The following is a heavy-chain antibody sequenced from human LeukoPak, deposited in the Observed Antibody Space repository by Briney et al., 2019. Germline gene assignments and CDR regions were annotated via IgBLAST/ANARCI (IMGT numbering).Heavy chain of an antibody. V-gene: IGHV3-30*02. D-gene: IGHD6-13*01. J-gene: IGHJ4*02. Sequence: PGGSLRLSCAASGFTFSSYGIHWVSQAPVKGLEWVAFIRYDGSDKYFADIVKGRFTISRDNSKNTLFLQMISLRAEDTAVYYCARSSVLRYRSSWLDYWGQGTLVTVSS. CDR1: GFTFSSYG. CDR2: IRYDGSDK. CDR3: ARSSVLRYRSSWLDY.